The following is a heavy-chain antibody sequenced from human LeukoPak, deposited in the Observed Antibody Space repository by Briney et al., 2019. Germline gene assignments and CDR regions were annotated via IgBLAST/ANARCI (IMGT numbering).Heavy chain of an antibody. V-gene: IGHV3-23*01. CDR3: AKDARRTSGWYFFDY. CDR1: GFTVSSSY. J-gene: IGHJ4*02. Sequence: GGSLRLSCAASGFTVSSSYMSWVRQAPGKGLEWVSVISGSGSITYYADSVKGRFTISRDNSKNTLFLQMNSLRAEDTAVYYCAKDARRTSGWYFFDYWGQGSLVTVSS. CDR2: ISGSGSIT. D-gene: IGHD6-19*01.